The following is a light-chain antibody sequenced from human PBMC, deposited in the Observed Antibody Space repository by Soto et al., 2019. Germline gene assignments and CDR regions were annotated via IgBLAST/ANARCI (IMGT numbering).Light chain of an antibody. CDR1: QSIVSSY. J-gene: IGKJ5*01. V-gene: IGKV3-20*01. CDR3: QQYSSSPIT. CDR2: GAS. Sequence: EVVLTQSPGTLSLSPGERATLSCRAGQSIVSSYLAWYQQKPGQAPRLLIYGASSRATGIPDRFSGSGSGTDFSLTISRLDPEDFAVYYCQQYSSSPITFGQGTRLEIK.